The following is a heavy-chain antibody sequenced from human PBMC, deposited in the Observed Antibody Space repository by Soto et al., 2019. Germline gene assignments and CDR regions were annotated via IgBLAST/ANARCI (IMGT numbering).Heavy chain of an antibody. CDR3: ARDRDIDRNFDY. CDR1: GFTFSSYA. Sequence: QVQLVESGGGVVQPGRSLRLSCAASGFTFSSYAMHWVRQAPGKGLEWVAVISYDGSNKYYADSVKGRFTISRDNSKNTLYLHMTSLRAEDTAVYYCARDRDIDRNFDYWGQRTLFTVSS. CDR2: ISYDGSNK. J-gene: IGHJ4*02. V-gene: IGHV3-30-3*01.